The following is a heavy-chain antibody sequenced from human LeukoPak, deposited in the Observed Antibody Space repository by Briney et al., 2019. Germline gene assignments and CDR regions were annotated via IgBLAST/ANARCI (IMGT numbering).Heavy chain of an antibody. CDR3: ARGHYGLDY. Sequence: WGSLRLSCVASGVTFSDHYMTWIRQAPGKGLEWVSYIHGNGNPIYYAASVKGGFTISSATTNNSLYLQRTSPRAEDTAVYYCARGHYGLDYWGQGTLVTVSS. CDR2: IHGNGNPI. V-gene: IGHV3-11*04. D-gene: IGHD3-10*01. CDR1: GVTFSDHY. J-gene: IGHJ4*02.